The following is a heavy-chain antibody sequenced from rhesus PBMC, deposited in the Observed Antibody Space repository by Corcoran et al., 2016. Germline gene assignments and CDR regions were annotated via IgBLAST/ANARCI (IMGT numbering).Heavy chain of an antibody. CDR1: GGSISGYYY. CDR3: ARGLAAARNY. Sequence: QVKLQQWGEGLVKPSETLSLTCAVYGGSISGYYYWSGSRQAPGKGLEWIGNIDGNIASTNYHPSLKNRVTISKDTSKNQFSLKLSSVTAADTAVYYCARGLAAARNYWGQGVLVTVSS. CDR2: IDGNIAST. J-gene: IGHJ4*01. V-gene: IGHV4-73*01. D-gene: IGHD6-25*01.